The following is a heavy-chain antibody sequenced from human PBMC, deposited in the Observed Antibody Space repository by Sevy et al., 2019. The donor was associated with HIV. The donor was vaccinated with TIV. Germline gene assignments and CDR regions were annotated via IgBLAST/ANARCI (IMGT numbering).Heavy chain of an antibody. CDR3: ARARLDYEFWSGSYFSRAPWGYKYYAMDV. CDR1: GYSFTNFD. Sequence: ASVKVSCKAAGYSFTNFDINWVRQATGQGLEWMGWMNPNNGNTHYAQKFQGRVTMTRSSSANTAYMELSSLTSEDTAIYYCARARLDYEFWSGSYFSRAPWGYKYYAMDVWGQGTTVTVSS. D-gene: IGHD3-3*01. V-gene: IGHV1-8*01. J-gene: IGHJ6*02. CDR2: MNPNNGNT.